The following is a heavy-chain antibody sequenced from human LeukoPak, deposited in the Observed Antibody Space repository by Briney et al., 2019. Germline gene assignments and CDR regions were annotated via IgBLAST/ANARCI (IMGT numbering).Heavy chain of an antibody. D-gene: IGHD1-1*01. CDR3: ARAPSNSYYFDY. CDR1: GGSFSGYY. CDR2: INHSGST. J-gene: IGHJ4*02. Sequence: SETLSLTCAVYGGSFSGYYWSWIRQPPGKGLEWIGEINHSGSTNYNPSLNSRVTISVDTAKTQFSLKLSSVTAADTAVYYCARAPSNSYYFDYWGQGTLVTVSS. V-gene: IGHV4-34*01.